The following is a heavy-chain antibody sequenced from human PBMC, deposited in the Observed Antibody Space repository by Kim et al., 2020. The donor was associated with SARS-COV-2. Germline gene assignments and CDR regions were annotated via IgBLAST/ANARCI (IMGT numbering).Heavy chain of an antibody. D-gene: IGHD3-16*02. CDR3: TRGYITPTGM. CDR2: ISDSGDHL. J-gene: IGHJ6*01. V-gene: IGHV3-23*01. Sequence: GGSLRLSCAGSGFTFSRSAMSWVRQAPGKGLEWVSSISDSGDHLFYADSVKGRFTISRDSSTNMVYLQMSTLRAVDTAIYYCTRGYITPTGM. CDR1: GFTFSRSA.